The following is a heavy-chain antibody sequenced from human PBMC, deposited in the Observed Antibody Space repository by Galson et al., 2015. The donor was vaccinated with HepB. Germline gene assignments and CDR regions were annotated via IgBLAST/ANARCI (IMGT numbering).Heavy chain of an antibody. CDR2: ISAYGDNT. CDR1: GYNLNSYG. CDR3: ARVIAASRADTFDF. V-gene: IGHV1-18*01. J-gene: IGHJ3*01. D-gene: IGHD6-25*01. Sequence: QSGAEVKKPGASVKVSCKASGYNLNSYGITWVRQAPGQGLEYMGWISAYGDNTNYIQNLQGRITMTTDTSTNTAYMELRSLRSDDTAVYYCARVIAASRADTFDFWGQGTMVTVSS.